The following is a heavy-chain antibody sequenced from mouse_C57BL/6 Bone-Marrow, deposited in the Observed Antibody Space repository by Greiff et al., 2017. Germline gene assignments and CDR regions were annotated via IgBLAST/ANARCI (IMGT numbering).Heavy chain of an antibody. V-gene: IGHV1-55*01. J-gene: IGHJ4*01. CDR2: IYPGSGST. CDR1: GYTFTSYW. CDR3: ARYHCYGSSGYAMDY. D-gene: IGHD1-1*01. Sequence: QVQLQQPGAELVKPGASVKMSCKASGYTFTSYWITWVKQRPGQGLEWIGDIYPGSGSTNYNEKFKSKATLTVDTSSSTAYMQLSSLTSEDSAVYYCARYHCYGSSGYAMDYWGQGTSVTVSS.